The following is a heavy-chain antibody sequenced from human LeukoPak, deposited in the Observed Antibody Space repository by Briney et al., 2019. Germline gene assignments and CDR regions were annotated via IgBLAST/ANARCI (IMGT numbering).Heavy chain of an antibody. CDR1: GYSISSGYY. J-gene: IGHJ6*03. D-gene: IGHD3-10*01. Sequence: SETLSLTCTVSGYSISSGYYWGWIRQPPGKGLEWIGSIYHSGSTYYNPSLKSRVTISVDTSKNQFSLKLSSVTAADTAVYYCARRNPYGSGSYWYYYYMDVWGKGTTVTISS. CDR3: ARRNPYGSGSYWYYYYMDV. V-gene: IGHV4-38-2*02. CDR2: IYHSGST.